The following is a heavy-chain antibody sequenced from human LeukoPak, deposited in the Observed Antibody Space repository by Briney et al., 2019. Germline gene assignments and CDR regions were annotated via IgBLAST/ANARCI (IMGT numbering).Heavy chain of an antibody. V-gene: IGHV3-48*04. CDR2: IISSSSTI. J-gene: IGHJ4*02. CDR3: AREVGASEFDY. D-gene: IGHD1-26*01. CDR1: GFTFSSYS. Sequence: GRSLRLSCAASGFTFSSYSMNWVRQAPGKGLEWVSYIISSSSTIYYADSVKGRFTISRDNAKNSLYLQMNSLRAEDTAVYYCAREVGASEFDYWGQGTLVTVSS.